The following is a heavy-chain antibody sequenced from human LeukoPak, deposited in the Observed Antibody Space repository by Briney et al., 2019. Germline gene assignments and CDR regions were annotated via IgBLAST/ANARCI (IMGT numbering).Heavy chain of an antibody. V-gene: IGHV3-21*04. D-gene: IGHD3-16*01. Sequence: GGSLRLSCAASGFTFRSYSMNWVRQAPGKGLEWVSSMSSSSSYIYYADSVKGRFTISRDNAKNSLYLQMSNLRAEDTAVYFCARGGGLDVWGQGATVTVSS. CDR1: GFTFRSYS. J-gene: IGHJ6*02. CDR2: MSSSSSYI. CDR3: ARGGGLDV.